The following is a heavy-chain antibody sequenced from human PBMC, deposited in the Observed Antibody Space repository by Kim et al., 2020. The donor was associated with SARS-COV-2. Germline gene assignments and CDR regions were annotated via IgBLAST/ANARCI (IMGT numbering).Heavy chain of an antibody. CDR1: GFAFSSYG. CDR3: ATAPGYSRVY. CDR2: ISSRSSTI. J-gene: IGHJ4*02. D-gene: IGHD6-13*01. Sequence: GGSLRLSCAASGFAFSSYGMNWVRQTPGKGLEWVSYISSRSSTIYYADSVKGRFTISRDNAKNSLYLQMNSLREDDTAVYYCATAPGYSRVYWGQGTLVTVSP. V-gene: IGHV3-48*02.